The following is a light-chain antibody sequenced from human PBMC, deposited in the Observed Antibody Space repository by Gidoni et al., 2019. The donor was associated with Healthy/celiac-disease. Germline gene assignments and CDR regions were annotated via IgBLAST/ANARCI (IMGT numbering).Light chain of an antibody. J-gene: IGLJ2*01. Sequence: QSALTQPPSASGSPGQSVTIPCTGTSSDVGGYNYVSWYQQHPGKSPKLVIYEVSKRPSGVPDRFSGSKSGNTASLTVSGLQAEDEADYYCSSYAGSNNHVVFGGGTKLTVL. CDR3: SSYAGSNNHVV. CDR1: SSDVGGYNY. CDR2: EVS. V-gene: IGLV2-8*01.